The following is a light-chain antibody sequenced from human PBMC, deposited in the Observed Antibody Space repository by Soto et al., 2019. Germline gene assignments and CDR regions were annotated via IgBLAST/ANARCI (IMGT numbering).Light chain of an antibody. Sequence: DIQMTQSPSTLSASVGDRVTITCRASQSSSNCLAWYQQKPGKAPKLLIYDASNLGSGVPSRFSGSGSGTAFTLTISSLQPDDFAIYYCHQYDRSSTFGQGTKLEVK. CDR1: QSSSNC. CDR2: DAS. CDR3: HQYDRSST. V-gene: IGKV1-5*01. J-gene: IGKJ2*01.